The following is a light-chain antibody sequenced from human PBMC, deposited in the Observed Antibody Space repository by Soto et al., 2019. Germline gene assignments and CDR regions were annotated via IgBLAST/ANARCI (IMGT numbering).Light chain of an antibody. CDR1: QSVNSY. J-gene: IGKJ2*01. V-gene: IGKV3-15*01. Sequence: EIVMTQSPAALSVSPGERVTLSCRASQSVNSYLAWYQQKPGQAPRLFIYGASTRATGIPARFSGSGSGTEFTLTISSLQSEDFAVYDCQQYNDWPTFGQGTKLEIK. CDR2: GAS. CDR3: QQYNDWPT.